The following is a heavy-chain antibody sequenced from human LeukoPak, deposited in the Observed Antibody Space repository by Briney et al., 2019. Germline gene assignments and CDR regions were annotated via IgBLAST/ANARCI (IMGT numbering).Heavy chain of an antibody. CDR3: ARSDTAMVKVFDY. J-gene: IGHJ4*02. D-gene: IGHD5-18*01. Sequence: ASVKVSCKASGYTFTGYYMHWVRQAPGQGLEWMGRINPNSGGTNYAQKFQGRVTMTRDTSTSTAYMELSRLRSDDTAVYYCARSDTAMVKVFDYWGQGTLVTVSS. CDR1: GYTFTGYY. V-gene: IGHV1-2*06. CDR2: INPNSGGT.